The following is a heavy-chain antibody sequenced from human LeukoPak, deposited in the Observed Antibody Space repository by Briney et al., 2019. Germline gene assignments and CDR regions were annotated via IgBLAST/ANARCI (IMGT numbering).Heavy chain of an antibody. CDR2: FDPEDGET. J-gene: IGHJ4*02. D-gene: IGHD7-27*01. V-gene: IGHV1-24*01. CDR3: DTATNWGFVGY. CDR1: GHTLTELS. Sequence: ASVNVSYKVCGHTLTELSMQWVRQAPGKGREGMGGFDPEDGETIYAQKFQGRVTITKDTSTDTAYMEVRSLRSEDTAVFYCDTATNWGFVGYWGQGTLVTVSS.